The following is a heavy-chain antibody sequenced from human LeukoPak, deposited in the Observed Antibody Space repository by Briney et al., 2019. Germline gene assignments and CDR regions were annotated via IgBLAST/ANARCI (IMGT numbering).Heavy chain of an antibody. Sequence: SETLSLTCAVYGGSFSGYYWSWIRQPPGKGLEWIGEINHSGSTNYNPSLKSRVTISVDTSKNQFSLKLSSVTAADTAVYYCARHTYYDFWGGNQRGYNWFDPWGQGTLVTVSS. CDR2: INHSGST. CDR1: GGSFSGYY. V-gene: IGHV4-34*01. J-gene: IGHJ5*02. D-gene: IGHD3-3*01. CDR3: ARHTYYDFWGGNQRGYNWFDP.